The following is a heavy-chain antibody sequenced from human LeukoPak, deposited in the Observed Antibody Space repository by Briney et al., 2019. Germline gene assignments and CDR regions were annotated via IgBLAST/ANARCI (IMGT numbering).Heavy chain of an antibody. CDR1: GGSFSGYY. CDR3: ARGLGYYDSSGYYQYYYYYYYMDV. D-gene: IGHD3-22*01. V-gene: IGHV4-34*01. Sequence: SETLSLTCAVYGGSFSGYYWSWIRQPPGKGLEWIGEINHSGSTNYNPSLKSRVTISVDTSKNQFSLKLRSVTAADTAVYYCARGLGYYDSSGYYQYYYYYYYMDVWGKGTTVTVSS. CDR2: INHSGST. J-gene: IGHJ6*03.